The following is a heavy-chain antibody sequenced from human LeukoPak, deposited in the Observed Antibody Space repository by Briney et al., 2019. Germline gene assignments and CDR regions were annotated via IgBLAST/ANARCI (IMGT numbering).Heavy chain of an antibody. Sequence: GGSLTLSWAASGFTFSSYAMSWVRQPQGRGREWVSAIRGSGGNTHHANSVKGRFTISRDNSKNTLYLQMNSLRAEDTAVYYCAKNPSDSIFYGMDVWGQGTTVTVSS. J-gene: IGHJ6*02. D-gene: IGHD2-21*02. CDR3: AKNPSDSIFYGMDV. CDR2: IRGSGGNT. V-gene: IGHV3-23*01. CDR1: GFTFSSYA.